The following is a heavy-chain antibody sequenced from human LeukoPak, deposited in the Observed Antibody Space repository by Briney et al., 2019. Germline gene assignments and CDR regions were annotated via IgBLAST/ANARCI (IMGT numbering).Heavy chain of an antibody. CDR2: INPGGGST. D-gene: IGHD6-13*01. CDR3: AIIAAAGSFGDY. Sequence: ASVKVSCKASGYTFTDYYIHWVRQAPGQGPEWLGRINPGGGSTIYAPKFQGRVTMTSDTSATTAHMELSSLRLEDTAIYYCAIIAAAGSFGDYWGQGSLVSVSS. CDR1: GYTFTDYY. J-gene: IGHJ4*02. V-gene: IGHV1-46*01.